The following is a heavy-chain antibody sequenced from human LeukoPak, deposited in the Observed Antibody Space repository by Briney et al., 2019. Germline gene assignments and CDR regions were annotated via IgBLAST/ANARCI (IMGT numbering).Heavy chain of an antibody. CDR1: GFTFSSYA. D-gene: IGHD6-19*01. V-gene: IGHV3-23*01. Sequence: GGSLRLSCAASGFTFSSYAMSWVRQAPGKGLEWVSAISGSGGSTYYADSVKARFTISRDNSKNTLYLQMNSLRAEDTAVYYCAKDLIYSIGVAGRDAFDIWGQGTMVTVSS. CDR2: ISGSGGST. J-gene: IGHJ3*02. CDR3: AKDLIYSIGVAGRDAFDI.